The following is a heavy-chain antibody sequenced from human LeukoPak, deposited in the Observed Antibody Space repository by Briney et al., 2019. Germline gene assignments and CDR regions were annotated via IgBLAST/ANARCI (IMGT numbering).Heavy chain of an antibody. Sequence: VASVKVSCKASGGTFSSYAISWVRQAPGQGLEWMGRIIPILGTANYAQKFQGRVTITRNTSISTAYMELSSLRSEDTAVYYCARARVIAGRSHWFDPWGQGTLVTVSS. J-gene: IGHJ5*02. V-gene: IGHV1-69*04. D-gene: IGHD6-6*01. CDR3: ARARVIAGRSHWFDP. CDR2: IIPILGTA. CDR1: GGTFSSYA.